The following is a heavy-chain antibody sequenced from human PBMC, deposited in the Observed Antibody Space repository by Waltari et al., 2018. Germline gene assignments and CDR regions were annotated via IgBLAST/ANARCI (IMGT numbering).Heavy chain of an antibody. V-gene: IGHV4-39*07. D-gene: IGHD2-15*01. CDR3: ARAPGYCSGGSCYHFDY. Sequence: QLQLQESGPGLVKPSETLSLTCTVSGGSISSSSYYWGWLRQPPGKGLEWIGSIYYSGSTYYNPSLKSRVTISVDTSKNQFSLKLSSVTAADTAVYYCARAPGYCSGGSCYHFDYWGQGTLVTVSS. J-gene: IGHJ4*02. CDR2: IYYSGST. CDR1: GGSISSSSYY.